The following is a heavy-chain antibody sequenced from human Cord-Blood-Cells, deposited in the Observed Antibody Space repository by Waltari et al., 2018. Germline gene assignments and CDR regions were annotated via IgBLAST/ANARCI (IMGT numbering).Heavy chain of an antibody. D-gene: IGHD6-6*01. V-gene: IGHV3-30*02. J-gene: IGHJ4*02. CDR1: GFTFSSYG. CDR2: IRYDGSNK. Sequence: QVQLVESGGGVVQPGGSLRLSCAASGFTFSSYGMHWVRQAPGKGLEWVAFIRYDGSNKYYADSVKGRFTISRDNSKNTLYLQMNSLRAEDTAVYYCAKDRGIAARPVYYFDYWGQGTLVTVSS. CDR3: AKDRGIAARPVYYFDY.